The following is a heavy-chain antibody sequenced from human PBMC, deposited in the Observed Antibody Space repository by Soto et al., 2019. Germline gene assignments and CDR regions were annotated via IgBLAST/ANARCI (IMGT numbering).Heavy chain of an antibody. J-gene: IGHJ4*02. Sequence: QVYLVESGGGVVQPGRSLRLSCAASGFTFSTYGMHWVRQAPGKGLEWVALILYDGSNKYYADSVKGRFTISRDNSKKTLYLQMNSLRADDTAMYYCAKDRSAASRGGTDSGGQGTLVTVSS. CDR2: ILYDGSNK. CDR3: AKDRSAASRGGTDS. CDR1: GFTFSTYG. V-gene: IGHV3-30*18. D-gene: IGHD6-13*01.